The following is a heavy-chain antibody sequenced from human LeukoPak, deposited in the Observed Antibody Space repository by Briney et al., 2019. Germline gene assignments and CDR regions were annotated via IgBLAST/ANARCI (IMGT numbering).Heavy chain of an antibody. J-gene: IGHJ6*03. V-gene: IGHV4-59*01. Sequence: NTSETLSLTCTVSGGSIGSYYWSWIRQPPGKGLEWIGYIYYSGSTNYNPSLKSRVTISVDTSKNQFSLKLSSVTAADTAVYYCARAGLYNWNDGEHYYYMDVWGKGTTVTVSS. CDR1: GGSIGSYY. CDR3: ARAGLYNWNDGEHYYYMDV. CDR2: IYYSGST. D-gene: IGHD1-20*01.